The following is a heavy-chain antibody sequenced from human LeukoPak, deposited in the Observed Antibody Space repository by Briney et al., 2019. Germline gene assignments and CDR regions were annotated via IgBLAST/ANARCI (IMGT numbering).Heavy chain of an antibody. D-gene: IGHD2-15*01. CDR1: GGTFSSYA. Sequence: ASVKVSCKASGGTFSSYAISWVRQAPGQGLEWMGGIIPIFGTANYAQKFQGRVTITADESTSTAYMELSSLRSEDTAVYYCASDHADCSGGSCDYYYYGMDVWGQGTTVTVS. J-gene: IGHJ6*02. CDR2: IIPIFGTA. V-gene: IGHV1-69*01. CDR3: ASDHADCSGGSCDYYYYGMDV.